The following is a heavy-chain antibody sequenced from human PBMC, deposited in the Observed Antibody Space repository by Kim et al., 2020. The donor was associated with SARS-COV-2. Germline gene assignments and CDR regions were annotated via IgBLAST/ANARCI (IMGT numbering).Heavy chain of an antibody. CDR3: ARGAYCGGDCYSVAGYYYVIDV. D-gene: IGHD2-21*02. CDR1: GFTFSSYA. CDR2: INSDGSST. Sequence: GGSLRLSCAASGFTFSSYAMHWVRQAPGKGLVWVSRINSDGSSTSYADSVKGRFTISRDNAKNTLYLQMNSLRAEDTAVYYCARGAYCGGDCYSVAGYYYVIDVWGQGTTVTVSS. J-gene: IGHJ6*02. V-gene: IGHV3-74*01.